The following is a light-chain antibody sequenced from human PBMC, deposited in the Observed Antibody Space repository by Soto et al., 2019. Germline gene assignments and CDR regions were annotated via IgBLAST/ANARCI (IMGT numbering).Light chain of an antibody. J-gene: IGKJ2*01. CDR1: QSISTW. Sequence: DIQMTQSPSTLSASIGDRVTITCRASQSISTWLAWYQQKPGKAPKLLIYGASNLQSGVPSRFSGRGSGTDFTLTISSLQPEDFGTYYCQQANSFPFIFAQGTK. V-gene: IGKV1-12*01. CDR3: QQANSFPFI. CDR2: GAS.